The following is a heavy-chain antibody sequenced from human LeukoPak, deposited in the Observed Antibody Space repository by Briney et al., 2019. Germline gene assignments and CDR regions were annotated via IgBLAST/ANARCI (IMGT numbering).Heavy chain of an antibody. V-gene: IGHV3-53*01. Sequence: GGSLRLSCAASGFSVSSNYVSWVRQAPGKGLEWVSVIYRDETTYYADSVKGRLTISKDNSKNTLYLQMNGLRAEDTALYYCAKAFLTGTGRYYFDYWGQGALVTVSS. CDR1: GFSVSSNY. CDR3: AKAFLTGTGRYYFDY. J-gene: IGHJ4*02. CDR2: IYRDETT. D-gene: IGHD1-7*01.